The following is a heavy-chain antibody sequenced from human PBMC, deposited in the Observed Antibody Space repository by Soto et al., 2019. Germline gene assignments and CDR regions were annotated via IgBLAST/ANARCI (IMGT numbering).Heavy chain of an antibody. CDR3: ARDPRPDGYYYYYGMDV. CDR1: GGSISGYY. CDR2: IYTSGST. Sequence: SETLSLTCTVSGGSISGYYWSWIRQPAGKGLEWIGRIYTSGSTNYNPSLKRRVTMSVDTSKNQFSLKLSSVTAADTAVYYCARDPRPDGYYYYYGMDVWGQGTTVTVSS. J-gene: IGHJ6*02. V-gene: IGHV4-4*07.